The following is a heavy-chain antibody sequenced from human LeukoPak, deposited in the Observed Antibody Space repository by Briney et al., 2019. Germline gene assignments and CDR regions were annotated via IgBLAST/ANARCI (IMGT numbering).Heavy chain of an antibody. CDR3: ARAPRYYYDSSGYYDY. Sequence: GGSLRLSCAASGFTFSSYGMHWVRQAPGKGLEWVAFIRYDGSNKYYADSVKGRFTISRDNAKNSLYLQMNSLRAEDTAVYYCARAPRYYYDSSGYYDYWGQGTLVTVCS. CDR2: IRYDGSNK. J-gene: IGHJ4*02. CDR1: GFTFSSYG. D-gene: IGHD3-22*01. V-gene: IGHV3-30*02.